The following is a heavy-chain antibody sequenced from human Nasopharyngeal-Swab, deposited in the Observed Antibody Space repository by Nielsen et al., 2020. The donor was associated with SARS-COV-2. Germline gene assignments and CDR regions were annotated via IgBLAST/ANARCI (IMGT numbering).Heavy chain of an antibody. D-gene: IGHD1-26*01. J-gene: IGHJ3*02. CDR1: GFTFSSYA. V-gene: IGHV3-30-3*01. Sequence: GESLKISCAASGFTFSSYAMHWVRQAPGKGLEWVAVISYDGSNKYYADSVKGRFTISRDNSKNTLYLQMNSLRGEDTAVYYCARSNSGSYSAAFDIWGQGRMVTVSS. CDR3: ARSNSGSYSAAFDI. CDR2: ISYDGSNK.